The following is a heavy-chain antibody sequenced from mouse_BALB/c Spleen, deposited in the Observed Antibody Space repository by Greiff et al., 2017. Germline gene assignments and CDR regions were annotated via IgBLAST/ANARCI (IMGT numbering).Heavy chain of an antibody. CDR2: ISSGGST. V-gene: IGHV5-6-5*01. J-gene: IGHJ4*01. CDR1: GFTFSSYA. CDR3: ARVRDYDEAMDY. Sequence: EVHLVESGGGLVKPGGSLKLSCAASGFTFSSYAMSWVRQTPEKRLEWVASISSGGSTYYPDSVKGRFTISRDNARNILYLQMSSLRSEDTAMYYCARVRDYDEAMDYWGQGTSVTVSS. D-gene: IGHD2-4*01.